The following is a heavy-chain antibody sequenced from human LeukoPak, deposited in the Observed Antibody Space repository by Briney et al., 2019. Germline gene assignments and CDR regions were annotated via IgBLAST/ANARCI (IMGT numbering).Heavy chain of an antibody. CDR2: TKSKTNGGTA. CDR1: GFTFSNAW. CDR3: STYIPTVDY. D-gene: IGHD2-2*02. J-gene: IGHJ4*02. V-gene: IGHV3-15*01. Sequence: GGSLRLSCAASGFTFSNAWMTWVRQAPGKGLEWVGRTKSKTNGGTADYAAPVKGRFTISRDDSKNTLYLQMNSLKTEDTALYYCSTYIPTVDYWGQGTLVTVSS.